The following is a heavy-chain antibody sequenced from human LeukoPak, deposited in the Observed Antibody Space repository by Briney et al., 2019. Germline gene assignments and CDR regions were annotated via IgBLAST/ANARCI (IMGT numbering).Heavy chain of an antibody. J-gene: IGHJ4*02. V-gene: IGHV1-2*02. CDR3: ARERRDGYNYDY. CDR2: INPYSGGT. Sequence: GASVKVSCKASGYTFSDYYLHWLRQAPGQGLEWMGWINPYSGGTNYAQKFQGRVTMTRDTSISTAYMELSRLRSDDTAVYYCARERRDGYNYDYWGQGTLVTVSS. D-gene: IGHD5-24*01. CDR1: GYTFSDYY.